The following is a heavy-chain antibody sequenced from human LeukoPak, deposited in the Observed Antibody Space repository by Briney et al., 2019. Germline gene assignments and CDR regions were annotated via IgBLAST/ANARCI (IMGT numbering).Heavy chain of an antibody. CDR1: GYTLTELS. CDR2: FDPEDGET. V-gene: IGHV1-24*01. J-gene: IGHJ4*02. Sequence: ASVKVSCKVSGYTLTELSMHWVRQAPGKGLEWMGGFDPEDGETIYAQKFQGRVTMTEDTSTDTAYMELSSLRSEDTAVYYCARGLDVVVTPKIDYWGQGTLVTVSS. D-gene: IGHD2-21*02. CDR3: ARGLDVVVTPKIDY.